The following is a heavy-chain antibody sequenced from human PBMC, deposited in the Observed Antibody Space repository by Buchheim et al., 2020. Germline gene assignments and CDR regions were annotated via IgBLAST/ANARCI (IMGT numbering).Heavy chain of an antibody. CDR2: INPSGGST. CDR3: ARERFSGYDSDYYYYYGMDV. CDR1: GYTFTSYY. Sequence: QVQLVQSGAEVKKPGASVKVSCKASGYTFTSYYMHWVRQAPGQGLEWMGIINPSGGSTSYAQKFQGSVTMTRDTSTSPVYMELSSLRSEDTAVYYCARERFSGYDSDYYYYYGMDVWGQGTT. V-gene: IGHV1-46*01. J-gene: IGHJ6*02. D-gene: IGHD5-12*01.